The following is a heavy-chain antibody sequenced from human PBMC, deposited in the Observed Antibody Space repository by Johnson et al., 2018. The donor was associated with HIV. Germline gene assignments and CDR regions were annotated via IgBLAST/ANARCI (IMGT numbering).Heavy chain of an antibody. V-gene: IGHV3-48*01. J-gene: IGHJ3*02. CDR2: ISSGGGSI. CDR3: ARESYLVYAFDI. Sequence: VKLVESGGGLVQPGGSLRLSCAASGFTFDDYGMSWVRQAPGKGLEWVSYISSGGGSINYADSVKGRFTISRDNSKNTLDLQMNSLRAEDTAVYYCARESYLVYAFDIWGQGTMVTVSS. D-gene: IGHD1-26*01. CDR1: GFTFDDYG.